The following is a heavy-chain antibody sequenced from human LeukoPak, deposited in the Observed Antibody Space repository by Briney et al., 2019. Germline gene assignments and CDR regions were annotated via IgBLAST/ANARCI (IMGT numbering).Heavy chain of an antibody. CDR3: ARVDQRQAATPDY. J-gene: IGHJ4*02. Sequence: KPSETLSLTCAVSGGSISSGGYSWSWIRQPPGKGLEWIGYIYYSGSTYYNPSLKSRVTISVDTSKNQFSLKLSSVTAADTAVYYCARVDQRQAATPDYWGQGTLVTVSS. D-gene: IGHD2-15*01. V-gene: IGHV4-30-4*07. CDR2: IYYSGST. CDR1: GGSISSGGYS.